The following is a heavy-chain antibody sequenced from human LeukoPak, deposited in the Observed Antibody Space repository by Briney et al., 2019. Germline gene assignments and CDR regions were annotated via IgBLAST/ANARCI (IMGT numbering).Heavy chain of an antibody. CDR1: GFTFTNYA. Sequence: GSLRLSCAGSGFTFTNYAMSWVRQAPGKGLEWVSDISGSGGSTYYADSVKGRFTISRDNSKSTLYLQMNSLRAEDTAIYYCAKSGVTTMVRGVIIAWGQGTLATVSS. CDR3: AKSGVTTMVRGVIIA. D-gene: IGHD3-10*01. J-gene: IGHJ5*02. CDR2: ISGSGGST. V-gene: IGHV3-23*01.